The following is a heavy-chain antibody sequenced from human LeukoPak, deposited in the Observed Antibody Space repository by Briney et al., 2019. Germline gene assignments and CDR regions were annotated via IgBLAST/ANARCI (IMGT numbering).Heavy chain of an antibody. CDR1: GFTISTNY. CDR3: ARAPFYYDSSGYPYFDG. CDR2: MYTCGST. V-gene: IGHV3-53*01. J-gene: IGHJ4*02. D-gene: IGHD3-22*01. Sequence: GGSLRLSCAASGFTISTNYMSWVRQAPGKGLEWVSVMYTCGSTYYADSVKGRFTISIDNSKNTLYLQMNSLRAEDTALYYCARAPFYYDSSGYPYFDGWGQGTLVTVSS.